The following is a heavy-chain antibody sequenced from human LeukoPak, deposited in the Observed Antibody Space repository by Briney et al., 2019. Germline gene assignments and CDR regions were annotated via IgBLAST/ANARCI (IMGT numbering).Heavy chain of an antibody. CDR1: GGSISSGDYY. Sequence: SQTLSLTCTVSGGSISSGDYYWSWIRQPPGKGLEWIGYIYYSGSTYYNPSLKSRVTISVDTSKNQFSLQLNSVTPEDTAVYYCARESIAAAGPSHYYYYYGMDVWGQGTTVTVSS. CDR3: ARESIAAAGPSHYYYYYGMDV. J-gene: IGHJ6*02. V-gene: IGHV4-30-4*01. CDR2: IYYSGST. D-gene: IGHD6-13*01.